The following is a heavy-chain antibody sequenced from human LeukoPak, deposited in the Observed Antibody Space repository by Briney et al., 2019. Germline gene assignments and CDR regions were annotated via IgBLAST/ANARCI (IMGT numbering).Heavy chain of an antibody. Sequence: GGSLRLSCAASGFTFTNFWMNWIRRAPGRGLEWVANIRPDGSEQFYVDSVKGRFTISRDNAKNSVYLQMNSLRADDTAVYYCAGRDSARKPWAYWGQGTLLTVST. CDR1: GFTFTNFW. CDR3: AGRDSARKPWAY. D-gene: IGHD4-11*01. V-gene: IGHV3-7*01. J-gene: IGHJ4*02. CDR2: IRPDGSEQ.